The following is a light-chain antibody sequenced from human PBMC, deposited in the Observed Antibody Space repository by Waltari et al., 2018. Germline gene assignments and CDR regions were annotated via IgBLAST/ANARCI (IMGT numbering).Light chain of an antibody. J-gene: IGLJ3*02. Sequence: QSVLTQPPSVSGAPGQRVTISCAGNSSNIGAGYDIHWYQQLPGAAPTLLIFDHSNRPLGVPDRFSGSKSGTSVSLVITGLQAEDEADYYCQSYDSSLSAWVFGGGTKLTVL. CDR2: DHS. V-gene: IGLV1-40*01. CDR3: QSYDSSLSAWV. CDR1: SSNIGAGYD.